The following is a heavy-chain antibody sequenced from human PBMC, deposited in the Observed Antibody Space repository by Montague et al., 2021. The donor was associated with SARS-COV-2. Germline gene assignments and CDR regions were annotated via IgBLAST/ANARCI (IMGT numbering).Heavy chain of an antibody. CDR2: TEST. Sequence: TESTNYNPSLESRVSISIDTSKSQFSLRVRSVTAAYTAVYYCARSVQFAYGLDVWGQGTTFTISS. V-gene: IGHV4-59*08. CDR3: ARSVQFAYGLDV. D-gene: IGHD3-16*01. J-gene: IGHJ6*02.